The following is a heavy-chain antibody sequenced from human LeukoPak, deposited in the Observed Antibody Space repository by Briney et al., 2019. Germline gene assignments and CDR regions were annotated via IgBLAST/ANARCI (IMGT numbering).Heavy chain of an antibody. CDR2: IRYDGSNK. V-gene: IGHV3-30*02. Sequence: GGSLRLSCAASGFTFSSYGMHWVRQAPGKGLGWVAFIRYDGSNKYYADSVKGRFTISRDNSKNTLYLQMNSLRAEEKAVYYCAKAHSNGGYFDYWGQGTLVNVSS. CDR3: AKAHSNGGYFDY. D-gene: IGHD4-11*01. CDR1: GFTFSSYG. J-gene: IGHJ4*02.